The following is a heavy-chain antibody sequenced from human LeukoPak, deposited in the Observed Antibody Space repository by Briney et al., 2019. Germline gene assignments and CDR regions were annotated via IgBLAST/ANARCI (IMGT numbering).Heavy chain of an antibody. CDR1: GYTFTGYY. V-gene: IGHV1-2*02. D-gene: IGHD6-13*01. CDR2: INPNSGGT. J-gene: IGHJ4*02. Sequence: ASVKVPCKASGYTFTGYYMHWVRQAPGQGLEWMGWINPNSGGTNYAQKFQGRVTMTRDTSISTAYMELSRLRSDDTAVYYCARGYSSSWYGPRFDCWGQGTLVTVSS. CDR3: ARGYSSSWYGPRFDC.